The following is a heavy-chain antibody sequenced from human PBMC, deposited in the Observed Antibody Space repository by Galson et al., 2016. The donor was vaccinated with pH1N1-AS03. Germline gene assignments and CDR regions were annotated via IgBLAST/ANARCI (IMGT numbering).Heavy chain of an antibody. V-gene: IGHV3-74*01. CDR2: ITGDGSSI. Sequence: SLRLSCAASGFIFSSDWMHWVRRVPGKGLVWVSRITGDGSSISYADAVKGRFTTSRDNAKNTLYLQMNSLRAEDTAVYHCARAMYTSGWYGMDVWGQGTTVTVSS. J-gene: IGHJ6*02. CDR1: GFIFSSDW. CDR3: ARAMYTSGWYGMDV. D-gene: IGHD6-19*01.